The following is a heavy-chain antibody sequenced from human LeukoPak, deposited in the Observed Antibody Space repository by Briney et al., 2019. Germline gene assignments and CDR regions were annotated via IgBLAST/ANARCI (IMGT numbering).Heavy chain of an antibody. Sequence: GGSLRPSCAASGFTFNSYAMSWVRQAPGQGLEWVSGISGSGGDTYYAGSVKGRFTISRDNSKNALYLQMSSLRADDTAVYYCAKGHLSILFPFDSWGQGTLVTVSS. J-gene: IGHJ4*02. CDR1: GFTFNSYA. CDR3: AKGHLSILFPFDS. D-gene: IGHD2-21*01. CDR2: ISGSGGDT. V-gene: IGHV3-23*01.